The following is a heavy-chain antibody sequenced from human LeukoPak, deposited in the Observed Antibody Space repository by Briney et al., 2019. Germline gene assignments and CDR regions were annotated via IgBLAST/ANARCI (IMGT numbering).Heavy chain of an antibody. J-gene: IGHJ5*02. CDR2: ISAYNGNT. CDR1: GYTFTGYG. Sequence: ASVKVSCKASGYTFTGYGISWVRQAPGQGLEWMGWISAYNGNTNYAQKLQGRVTMTTDTSTSTAYMELRSLRSDDTAVYYCARVYYYGSGSYYNDNWFDPWGQGTLVTVSS. D-gene: IGHD3-10*01. V-gene: IGHV1-18*04. CDR3: ARVYYYGSGSYYNDNWFDP.